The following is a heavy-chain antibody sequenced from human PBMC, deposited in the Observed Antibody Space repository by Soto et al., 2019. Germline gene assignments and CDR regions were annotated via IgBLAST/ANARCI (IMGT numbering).Heavy chain of an antibody. J-gene: IGHJ5*02. CDR1: GFTFNTAW. Sequence: EAQLVESGGGFVKPGESLRLSCSASGFTFNTAWMNWVRQAPGQGLEWVGRIKSKTDGGSTDYAAPVRGRFSISRDDSQNTVSLQINSLKTEDTAVYYCTSDLRSPARRFDPWGQETLVAVSS. CDR2: IKSKTDGGST. CDR3: TSDLRSPARRFDP. V-gene: IGHV3-15*01. D-gene: IGHD4-17*01.